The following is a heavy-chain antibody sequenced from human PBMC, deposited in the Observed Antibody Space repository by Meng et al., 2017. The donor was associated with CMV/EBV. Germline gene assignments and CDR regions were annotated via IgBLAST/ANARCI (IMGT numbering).Heavy chain of an antibody. V-gene: IGHV1-69*01. CDR3: ARRGSYYGSGSYYNWFDP. J-gene: IGHJ5*02. CDR2: IIPSSGTA. CDR1: DVPFSSPA. D-gene: IGHD3-10*01. Sequence: VSLGVVVRNPGSPVKGPCHASDVPFSSPAIHWVRQAPGPGLEWMGGIIPSSGTANYAQKFQCRVTITADESTSTAYMALSSLRSQDTAVYYCARRGSYYGSGSYYNWFDPWGQGTLVTVSS.